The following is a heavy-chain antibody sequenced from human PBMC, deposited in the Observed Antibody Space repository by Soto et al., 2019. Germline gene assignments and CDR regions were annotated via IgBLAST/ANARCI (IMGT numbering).Heavy chain of an antibody. D-gene: IGHD4-4*01. V-gene: IGHV3-23*01. Sequence: PGGSLRLSCAASGFPFSSYVMSLVRQAPGKGLECVSGISGGGSNTFYADSVKGRFTISRDNSKNTLLLQMNSLGAEDTAVYYCAKDSNKYSSSLRGRYFDYWGQGIGVTVSS. J-gene: IGHJ4*02. CDR2: ISGGGSNT. CDR3: AKDSNKYSSSLRGRYFDY. CDR1: GFPFSSYV.